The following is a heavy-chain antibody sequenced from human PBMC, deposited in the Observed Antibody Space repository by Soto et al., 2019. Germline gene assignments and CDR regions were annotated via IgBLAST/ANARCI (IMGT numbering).Heavy chain of an antibody. J-gene: IGHJ4*02. CDR3: ASRVVAATEYFDY. CDR1: GGSISSSSYY. CDR2: IYYSGST. D-gene: IGHD2-15*01. V-gene: IGHV4-39*01. Sequence: SETLSLTCTVSGGSISSSSYYWGWIRQPPGKGLEWIGSIYYSGSTYYNPSLKSRVTISVDTSKNQFSLKLSSVTAADTAVYYCASRVVAATEYFDYWGQGTLVTVSS.